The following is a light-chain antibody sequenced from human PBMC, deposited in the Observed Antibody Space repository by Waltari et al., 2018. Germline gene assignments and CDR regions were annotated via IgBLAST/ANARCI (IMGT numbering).Light chain of an antibody. CDR1: SSDVGRYDL. CDR3: SSYRSSTTPIPV. J-gene: IGLJ2*01. CDR2: DVT. Sequence: QSALTQPASVSGSPGQSITISCTGTSSDVGRYDLVSWYQQHPGKAPKLMIYDVTKSPSWVFRRLLASTSGNTASLTISGLQSEDEADYFCSSYRSSTTPIPVFGGGTKLTVL. V-gene: IGLV2-14*02.